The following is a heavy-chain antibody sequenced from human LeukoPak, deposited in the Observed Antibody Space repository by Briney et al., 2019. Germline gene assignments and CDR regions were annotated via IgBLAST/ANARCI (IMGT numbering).Heavy chain of an antibody. CDR2: INDGGGSA. D-gene: IGHD3-22*01. J-gene: IGHJ3*01. CDR1: GFTFSNYW. V-gene: IGHV3-74*01. Sequence: GGSLRLSCAASGFTFSNYWMHWVRHAPGKGLEWVSRINDGGGSATYADSVKGRFTISRDNAKNMLYLQMNSLRGEDTGVYYCTRILVGGQRAFDLWGQGTMVTVSS. CDR3: TRILVGGQRAFDL.